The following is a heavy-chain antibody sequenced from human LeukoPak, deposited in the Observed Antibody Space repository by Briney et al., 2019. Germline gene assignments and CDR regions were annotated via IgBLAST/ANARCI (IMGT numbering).Heavy chain of an antibody. CDR1: GGSISSGGYY. Sequence: PSETLSLTCTVSGGSISSGGYYWSWIRQPPGKGLEWIGYIYHSGSTYYNPSLKSRVTISVDRSKNQFSLKLSSVTAADTAVYYCARYKGAGGIDYYDSSGYYYFDYWGQGTLVTVSS. V-gene: IGHV4-30-2*01. CDR3: ARYKGAGGIDYYDSSGYYYFDY. D-gene: IGHD3-22*01. CDR2: IYHSGST. J-gene: IGHJ4*02.